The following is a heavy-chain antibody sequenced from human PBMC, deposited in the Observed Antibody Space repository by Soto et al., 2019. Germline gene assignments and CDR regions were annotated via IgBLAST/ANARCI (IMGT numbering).Heavy chain of an antibody. D-gene: IGHD2-21*02. V-gene: IGHV6-1*01. J-gene: IGHJ6*02. CDR3: ARSPHCGGDCYTTYYYYGMDV. Sequence: SQTLSLTCAISGDSVSSNSAAWNWIRQSPSRGLEWLGRTYYRSRWYNDYAVSVKGRITINPDTSKNQFSLQLNSVTPEDTAVYYCARSPHCGGDCYTTYYYYGMDVWGQGTTVTVSS. CDR2: TYYRSRWYN. CDR1: GDSVSSNSAA.